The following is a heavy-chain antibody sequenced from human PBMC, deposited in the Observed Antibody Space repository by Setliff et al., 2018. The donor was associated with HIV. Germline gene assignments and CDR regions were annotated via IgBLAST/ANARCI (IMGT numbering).Heavy chain of an antibody. J-gene: IGHJ4*02. D-gene: IGHD6-13*01. CDR3: AKAGSTSWEFDF. CDR2: ITSRAGTK. V-gene: IGHV3-23*01. CDR1: GFTFSNYA. Sequence: GGSLRLSCAASGFTFSNYAMTWVRQAPGKGLEWVSTITSRAGTKYYADSVKGRFTISRDNSKNMLYVEMKNLRVEDTALYYCAKAGSTSWEFDFWGQGVLVTVSS.